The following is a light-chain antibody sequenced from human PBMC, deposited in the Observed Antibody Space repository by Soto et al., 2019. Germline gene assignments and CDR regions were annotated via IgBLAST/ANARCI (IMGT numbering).Light chain of an antibody. CDR1: QTVDSN. CDR3: QQRHQGWT. CDR2: GAS. J-gene: IGKJ1*01. V-gene: IGKV3-15*01. Sequence: EVVMTQSPATLSVSPGERATLSCRASQTVDSNVVWYRQKPGQAPRLLIYGASVRAAGGPARFSGSGSGTEFTLTISSLQSEDFAVYYCQQRHQGWTFGQGTKVEIK.